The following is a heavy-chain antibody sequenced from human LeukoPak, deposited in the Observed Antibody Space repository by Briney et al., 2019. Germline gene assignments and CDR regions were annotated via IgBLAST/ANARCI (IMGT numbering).Heavy chain of an antibody. D-gene: IGHD5-12*01. CDR2: IYHSGST. Sequence: SETLSLTCAVSGGSISSSNWWSGVRQPPGKGLEWIGEIYHSGSTNYNPSLKSRVTISVDKSKNQFSLKLSSVTAADTAVYYCARNSGYEYYYYGMDVWGKGTTVTVSS. V-gene: IGHV4-4*02. J-gene: IGHJ6*04. CDR3: ARNSGYEYYYYGMDV. CDR1: GGSISSSNW.